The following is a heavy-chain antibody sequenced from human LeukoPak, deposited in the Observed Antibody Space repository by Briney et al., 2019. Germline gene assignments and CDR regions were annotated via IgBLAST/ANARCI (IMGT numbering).Heavy chain of an antibody. CDR3: ARASISPFDY. V-gene: IGHV4-59*01. Sequence: SETLSLTCTVSGVSISSYYWSWIRQPPGKGLEWIGYIYYSGSTNYNPSLKSRVTISVDTSKNQFSLKLSSVTAADTAVYYCARASISPFDYWGQGTLVTVSS. CDR1: GVSISSYY. CDR2: IYYSGST. D-gene: IGHD5-24*01. J-gene: IGHJ4*02.